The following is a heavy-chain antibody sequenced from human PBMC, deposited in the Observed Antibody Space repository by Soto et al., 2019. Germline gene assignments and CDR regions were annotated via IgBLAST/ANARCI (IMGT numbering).Heavy chain of an antibody. CDR2: ISYSGHNT. CDR1: GFPFSSYT. V-gene: IGHV3-23*01. J-gene: IGHJ4*02. D-gene: IGHD6-13*01. Sequence: GGSLRLSCAASGFPFSSYTMSWVRQTPGKGLERVSTISYSGHNTYYADSVQGRFTISRDNSKNTLCLQMNGLRAEDTSVYYCAKGAACTFDYWGQGTLVTV. CDR3: AKGAACTFDY.